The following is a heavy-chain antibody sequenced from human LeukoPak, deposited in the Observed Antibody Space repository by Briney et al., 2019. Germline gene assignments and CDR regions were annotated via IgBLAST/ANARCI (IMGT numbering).Heavy chain of an antibody. V-gene: IGHV1-18*01. CDR3: ARDLFGRGSGSYYGY. Sequence: ASVKVSCKASGYTFTSYGISWVRQAPGQGLEWMGWISAYNGNTNYAQKLQGRVTMTTGTSTSTAYMELRSLRSDDTAVYYCARDLFGRGSGSYYGYWGQGTLVTVSS. CDR2: ISAYNGNT. D-gene: IGHD3-10*01. CDR1: GYTFTSYG. J-gene: IGHJ4*02.